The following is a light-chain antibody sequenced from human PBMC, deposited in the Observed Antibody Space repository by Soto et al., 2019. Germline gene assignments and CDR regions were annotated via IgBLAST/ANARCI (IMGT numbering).Light chain of an antibody. J-gene: IGKJ4*01. V-gene: IGKV3-15*01. CDR3: QHYNERPLT. CDR1: QSISNN. Sequence: EIVITQSPATLSVSPGERATLSCRASQSISNNLAWYQQKPGQAPRLLIYGASTRATGIPARFSGSGSGTEFTPTISSLQSEDFAVYSCQHYNERPLTFGGGTKVDIK. CDR2: GAS.